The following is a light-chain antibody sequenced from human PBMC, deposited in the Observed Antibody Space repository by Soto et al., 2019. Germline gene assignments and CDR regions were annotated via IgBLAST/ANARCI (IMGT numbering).Light chain of an antibody. J-gene: IGKJ1*01. Sequence: EILMTQSPATLSVSPGERATLSRRASQSVDSNLAWYQQKPGQAPRLLIYGASTRATGISARFSGSGSGTEFTLTISSLEPEDFAVYYCQQRSNWPWTFGQGTKVDIK. CDR2: GAS. CDR3: QQRSNWPWT. V-gene: IGKV3-15*01. CDR1: QSVDSN.